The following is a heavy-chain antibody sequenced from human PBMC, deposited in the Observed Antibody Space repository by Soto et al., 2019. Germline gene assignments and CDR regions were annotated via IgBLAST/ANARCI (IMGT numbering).Heavy chain of an antibody. V-gene: IGHV3-7*01. CDR3: ATSIAARLNWFDP. J-gene: IGHJ5*02. CDR1: GFTFSSYW. CDR2: IKQEGSEN. Sequence: EVQLVESGGGLVQPGGSLRLSCAASGFTFSSYWMSWVRQAPGKGREWVANIKQEGSENYYVDSVKGRFTISRDNAKNSLYLPMTSLRAEDTAVYSCATSIAARLNWFDPWGQGTLVTVSS. D-gene: IGHD6-6*01.